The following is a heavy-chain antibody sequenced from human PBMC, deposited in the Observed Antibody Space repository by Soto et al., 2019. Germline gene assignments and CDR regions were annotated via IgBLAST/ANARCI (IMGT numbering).Heavy chain of an antibody. CDR3: AKAYFVWSSEQPHYFDY. CDR2: ISGGGGRS. J-gene: IGHJ4*02. D-gene: IGHD3-16*01. CDR1: GFTFSNYA. Sequence: EVQLLDSGGGLVQPGGSLRLSCAASGFTFSNYAMTWVRQGPGKGLEWVSGISGGGGRSYYADSVKGRFTISRDNSKSTLYLQMNSLRAEDTAVYYCAKAYFVWSSEQPHYFDYWGQGTLVTVSS. V-gene: IGHV3-23*01.